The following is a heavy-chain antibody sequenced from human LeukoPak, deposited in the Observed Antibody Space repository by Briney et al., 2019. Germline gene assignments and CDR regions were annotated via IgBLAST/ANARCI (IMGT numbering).Heavy chain of an antibody. CDR2: ISSSGSTI. CDR1: GFTFSSYE. J-gene: IGHJ4*02. V-gene: IGHV3-48*03. Sequence: GGSLRLSCAASGFTFSSYEMNWVRQAPGKGLEWVSYISSSGSTIYYADSVKGRFTISRDNAKNSLCLQMNSLRAEDTAVYYCARDYGDYGDYWGQGTLVTVSS. D-gene: IGHD4-17*01. CDR3: ARDYGDYGDY.